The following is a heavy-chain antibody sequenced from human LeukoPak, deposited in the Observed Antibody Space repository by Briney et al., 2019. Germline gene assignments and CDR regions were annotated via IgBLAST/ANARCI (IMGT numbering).Heavy chain of an antibody. V-gene: IGHV1-58*01. D-gene: IGHD3-3*01. CDR3: AALDDDVWSGYYI. Sequence: SVTVSCKASGFTFTSSAVQWVRPARGQRREWIGWIFVGSGNANYAQKFQERVTITRDMSTSTAYMELSSRRSEDTAVYYCAALDDDVWSGYYIWGQGTLVTVSS. CDR1: GFTFTSSA. J-gene: IGHJ4*02. CDR2: IFVGSGNA.